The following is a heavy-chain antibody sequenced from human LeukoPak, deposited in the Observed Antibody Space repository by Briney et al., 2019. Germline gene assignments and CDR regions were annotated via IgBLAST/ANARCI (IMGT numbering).Heavy chain of an antibody. CDR3: ARGGTWFGDFNY. V-gene: IGHV4-61*02. CDR2: IYTSGNT. D-gene: IGHD3-10*01. J-gene: IGHJ4*02. Sequence: SETLSLTCTVSGGSISRGSYYWSWIRQPAGKGLEWIGRIYTSGNTNYNPSLKSRVTISVDTSKNQFSLKLSSVTAADTAVYYCARGGTWFGDFNYWGQGTLVTVSS. CDR1: GGSISRGSYY.